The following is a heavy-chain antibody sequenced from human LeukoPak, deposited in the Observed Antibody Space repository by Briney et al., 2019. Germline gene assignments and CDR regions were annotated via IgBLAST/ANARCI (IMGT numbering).Heavy chain of an antibody. D-gene: IGHD6-13*01. CDR3: ARAHTYSSSWHSTLYYYYMDV. CDR1: GGSISSGGYS. V-gene: IGHV4-30-2*01. CDR2: IYHSGST. J-gene: IGHJ6*03. Sequence: PSETLSLTCAVSGGSISSGGYSWSWIRQPPGKGLEWIGYIYHSGSTYYNPSLKSRVTISVDRSKNQFSLKLSSVTAADTAVYYCARAHTYSSSWHSTLYYYYMDVWGKGTTVTVSS.